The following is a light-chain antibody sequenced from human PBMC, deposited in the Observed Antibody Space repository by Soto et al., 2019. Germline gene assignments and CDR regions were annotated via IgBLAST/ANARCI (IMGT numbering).Light chain of an antibody. Sequence: QSALTQPTSVSGSPGQSITISCTGNHNDIGTYDYVSWYQQHPGRAPRLLIHGVTTRPSGISGRFSASKSGLTASLTISGLQPEDEADYYCSSYTSSRAYVFGIGTKLTVL. J-gene: IGLJ1*01. CDR2: GVT. V-gene: IGLV2-14*03. CDR1: HNDIGTYDY. CDR3: SSYTSSRAYV.